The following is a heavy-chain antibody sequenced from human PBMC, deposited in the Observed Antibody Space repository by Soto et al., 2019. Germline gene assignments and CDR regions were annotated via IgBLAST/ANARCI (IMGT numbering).Heavy chain of an antibody. Sequence: SETLSLTCAVSGYYISSGYYWGWIRQPPGKGLEWIGSIYHSGSTSYNPSLNSRVTISVDTSKNQFSLKLSSVTAADTALYYCARYQYSTSYLFSAYWGQGALVTVSS. CDR1: GYYISSGYY. CDR2: IYHSGST. CDR3: ARYQYSTSYLFSAY. J-gene: IGHJ4*02. D-gene: IGHD6-13*01. V-gene: IGHV4-38-2*01.